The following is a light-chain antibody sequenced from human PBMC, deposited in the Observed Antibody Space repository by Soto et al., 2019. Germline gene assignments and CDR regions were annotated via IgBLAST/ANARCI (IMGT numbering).Light chain of an antibody. CDR3: QHYNSYSEA. CDR2: KAS. J-gene: IGKJ1*01. Sequence: DIQMTQSTSTISASLGDRVTITGRASQSISSWLAWYQQTTGKAPKILIYKASSLESGVPSRFRGSGSGTEFTLTLSRLQPDDFETYYCQHYNSYSEAFGQGTKVDIK. CDR1: QSISSW. V-gene: IGKV1-5*03.